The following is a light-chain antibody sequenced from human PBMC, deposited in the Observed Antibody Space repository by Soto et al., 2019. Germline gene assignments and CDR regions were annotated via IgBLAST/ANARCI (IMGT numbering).Light chain of an antibody. Sequence: QSVLTQPASVSGSPGQSITISCTGTSSDVGAYNLVSWYQHLPDKAPKLIISEVTNRPSGVSDRFSGSKSGHTASLTISGLQAEDEADYYCASLTTTNFVLGSGTKVTVL. V-gene: IGLV2-14*01. CDR3: ASLTTTNFV. CDR2: EVT. J-gene: IGLJ1*01. CDR1: SSDVGAYNL.